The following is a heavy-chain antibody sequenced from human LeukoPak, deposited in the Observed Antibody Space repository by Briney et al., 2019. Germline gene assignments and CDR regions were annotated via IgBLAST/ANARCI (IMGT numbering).Heavy chain of an antibody. CDR3: ARKYPDHWFDP. J-gene: IGHJ5*02. D-gene: IGHD6-6*01. V-gene: IGHV4-30-4*08. Sequence: LRLSCAASGLTFSNYNMNWVRQPPGKGLEWIGYIFYTGSTNYSPSLKSRVSISVDTFKNQFSLKLSSETAADTAVYYCARKYPDHWFDPWGQGTLVTVSS. CDR1: GLTFSNYN. CDR2: IFYTGST.